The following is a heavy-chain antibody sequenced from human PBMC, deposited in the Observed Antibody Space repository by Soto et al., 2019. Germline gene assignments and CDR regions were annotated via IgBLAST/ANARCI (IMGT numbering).Heavy chain of an antibody. CDR1: GFTFSSYS. J-gene: IGHJ4*02. CDR3: ARLRITMVRGVIDY. D-gene: IGHD3-10*01. Sequence: GGSLRLSCAASGFTFSSYSMNWVRQAPGKGLEWVSSISSSSSYIYYADSVKGRFTISRDNAKNSLYLQMNSLRAEDTAVYYCARLRITMVRGVIDYWGQGTLVTVSS. CDR2: ISSSSSYI. V-gene: IGHV3-21*01.